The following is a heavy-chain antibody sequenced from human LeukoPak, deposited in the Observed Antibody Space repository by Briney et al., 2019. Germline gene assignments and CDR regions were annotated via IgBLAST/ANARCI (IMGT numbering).Heavy chain of an antibody. CDR3: ARGRELATI. Sequence: SETLSLTCIVSGGSISSYYWRWIRQPPGKGLQWIGYIDDSGSTNYNPSLKSRVTISVDTSKNQVSLKVTSVTAADTAVYYCARGRELATIWGQGTLVTVSS. CDR2: IDDSGST. V-gene: IGHV4-59*01. CDR1: GGSISSYY. D-gene: IGHD5-24*01. J-gene: IGHJ4*02.